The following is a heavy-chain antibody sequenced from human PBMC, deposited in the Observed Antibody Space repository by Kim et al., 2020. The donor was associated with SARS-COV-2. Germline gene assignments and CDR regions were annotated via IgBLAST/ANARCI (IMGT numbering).Heavy chain of an antibody. Sequence: SETLSLTCTVSGGSISSSSYYWGWIRQPPGKGLEWIGSIYYSGSTYYNPSLKSRVTISVDTSKNQFSLKLSSVTAADTAVYYCARHFWIGYSGSYYDPGYFDYWGQGTLVTVSS. CDR1: GGSISSSSYY. J-gene: IGHJ4*02. D-gene: IGHD1-26*01. V-gene: IGHV4-39*01. CDR2: IYYSGST. CDR3: ARHFWIGYSGSYYDPGYFDY.